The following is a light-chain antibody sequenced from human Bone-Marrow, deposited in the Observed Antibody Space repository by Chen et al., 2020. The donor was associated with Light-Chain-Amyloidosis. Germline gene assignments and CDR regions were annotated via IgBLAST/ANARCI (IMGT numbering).Light chain of an antibody. CDR1: DLPTKY. J-gene: IGLJ2*01. CDR2: RET. V-gene: IGLV3-25*03. Sequence: SYELTQPPSVSVSPGQTARITCSGDDLPTKYAYWYQRKTGQAPVLVIHRETERPAGISERCSGSRSGTTATLTISGVQAEDEADYHCQSADSSGTYEVIFGGGTKLTVL. CDR3: QSADSSGTYEVI.